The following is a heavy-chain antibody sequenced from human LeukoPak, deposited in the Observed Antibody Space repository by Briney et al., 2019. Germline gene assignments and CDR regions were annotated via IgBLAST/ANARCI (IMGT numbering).Heavy chain of an antibody. J-gene: IGHJ6*02. Sequence: GGSLRLSCAASGFTVSSNYMCWVRQAPGKGLEWVSVIYSGGSTYYADSVKGRFAISRDNSKNTLYLQMNSLRAEDTAVYYCARERPYYYGMDVWGQGTTVTVSS. CDR3: ARERPYYYGMDV. CDR2: IYSGGST. CDR1: GFTVSSNY. V-gene: IGHV3-53*01.